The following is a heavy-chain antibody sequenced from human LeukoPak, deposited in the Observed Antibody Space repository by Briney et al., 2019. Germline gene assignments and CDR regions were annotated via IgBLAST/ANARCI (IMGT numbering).Heavy chain of an antibody. D-gene: IGHD6-19*01. CDR2: INNDGSSK. J-gene: IGHJ6*03. CDR1: GFTLSSYA. V-gene: IGHV3-64*01. CDR3: AKDNRAAGDYYMDV. Sequence: GGSLRLSCAASGFTLSSYAMHWVRQAPGKGLEYVSSINNDGSSKYYASSVQGRFIISRDNSRNTLYLQLGSLRAEDMAVYYCAKDNRAAGDYYMDVWGKGTTVTVSS.